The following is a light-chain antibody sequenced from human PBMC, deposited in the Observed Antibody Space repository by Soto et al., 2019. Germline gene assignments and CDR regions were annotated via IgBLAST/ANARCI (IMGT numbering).Light chain of an antibody. CDR1: QSVSSS. CDR3: QQYNNWPRT. Sequence: EIVMTQSPATLSVSPGERATLSCRASQSVSSSLAWFQQKPGQPPRLLIYGASARATGTPARFSGSGYGIESTLTISSLQSEDFAVYYCQQYNNWPRTFGQGTKVDIK. V-gene: IGKV3-15*01. J-gene: IGKJ1*01. CDR2: GAS.